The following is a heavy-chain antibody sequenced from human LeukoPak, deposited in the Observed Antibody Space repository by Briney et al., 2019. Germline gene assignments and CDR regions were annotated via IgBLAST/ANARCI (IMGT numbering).Heavy chain of an antibody. J-gene: IGHJ6*03. CDR3: ARALRRNYYYMDV. CDR1: GFTFSSYS. CDR2: ISSSSSYI. D-gene: IGHD4-17*01. V-gene: IGHV3-21*01. Sequence: GGSLRLSCAASGFTFSSYSMNWVRQAPGTGLEWVSFISSSSSYIYYADSVKGRFTISRDNAKNSLYLQMNSLRAEDTAVYYCARALRRNYYYMDVWGKGTTVTVSS.